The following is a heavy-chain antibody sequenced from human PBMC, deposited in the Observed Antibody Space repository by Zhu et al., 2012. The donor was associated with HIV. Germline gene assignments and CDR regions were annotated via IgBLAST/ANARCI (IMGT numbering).Heavy chain of an antibody. CDR2: ITHIGIT. Sequence: QVQLQQWGAGLLKPSETLSLTCAVYGGSFSGYYWAWIRRPPGKGLEWIGEITHIGITEYTPSLTSRVTISVDPSKNQFSLKMRSVTAADTAVYYCSRRPVGTRWRATYFHYYGLDVWGQGTTVIVS. CDR3: SRRPVGTRWRATYFHYYGLDV. D-gene: IGHD1-1*01. CDR1: GGSFSGYY. J-gene: IGHJ6*02. V-gene: IGHV4-34*02.